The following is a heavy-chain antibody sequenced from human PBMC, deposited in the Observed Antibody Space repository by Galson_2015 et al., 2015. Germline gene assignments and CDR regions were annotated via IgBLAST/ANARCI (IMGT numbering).Heavy chain of an antibody. J-gene: IGHJ5*02. V-gene: IGHV3-49*03. CDR1: GFTFGDYA. D-gene: IGHD3-22*01. CDR3: TRGYYYDSSGYYFQEFDP. CDR2: IRSKAYGGTT. Sequence: SLRLSCAASGFTFGDYAMSWFRQAPGKGLEWVGFIRSKAYGGTTEYAASVKGRFTISRDDSKSIAYLQMNSLKTEDTAVYYCTRGYYYDSSGYYFQEFDPWGQGTLVTVSS.